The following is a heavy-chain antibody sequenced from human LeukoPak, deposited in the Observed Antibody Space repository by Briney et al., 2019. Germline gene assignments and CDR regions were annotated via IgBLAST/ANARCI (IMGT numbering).Heavy chain of an antibody. Sequence: GGSLRLSCAASGFTFSSYWMSWVRLAPGKGLEWVANIKQDGSEKYYADSVKGRFTISRDNSKNTLYLQMNSLRAEDTAVYYCAKDLARGYQLPTFYWGQGTLVTVSS. CDR3: AKDLARGYQLPTFY. CDR2: IKQDGSEK. CDR1: GFTFSSYW. D-gene: IGHD2-2*01. V-gene: IGHV3-7*01. J-gene: IGHJ4*02.